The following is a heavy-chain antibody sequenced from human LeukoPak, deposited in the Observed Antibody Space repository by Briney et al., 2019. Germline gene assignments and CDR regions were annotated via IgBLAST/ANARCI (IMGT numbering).Heavy chain of an antibody. Sequence: QPGGSLRLSCAASGFTFSSYAMSWVRQAPGKGLEWVSAISGSGGSTYYADSVKGRFTISRDNSKNTLYLQMNSLRAEDTAVYYCARTKEIGVVEPGEGMDVWGQGTTVTVSS. CDR2: ISGSGGST. D-gene: IGHD3-3*01. V-gene: IGHV3-23*01. CDR1: GFTFSSYA. J-gene: IGHJ6*02. CDR3: ARTKEIGVVEPGEGMDV.